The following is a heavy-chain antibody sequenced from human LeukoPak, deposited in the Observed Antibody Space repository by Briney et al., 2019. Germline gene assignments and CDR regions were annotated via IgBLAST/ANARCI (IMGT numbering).Heavy chain of an antibody. J-gene: IGHJ4*02. D-gene: IGHD1-26*01. CDR3: ARAVALREWELLRY. CDR2: IIPIFGTA. V-gene: IGHV1-69*05. Sequence: SVTVSCKASGGTFSSYAISWVRQAPGQGLEWMGGIIPIFGTANYAQKFQGRVTITRDTSASTAYMELSSLRSEDTAVYYCARAVALREWELLRYWGQGTLVTVSS. CDR1: GGTFSSYA.